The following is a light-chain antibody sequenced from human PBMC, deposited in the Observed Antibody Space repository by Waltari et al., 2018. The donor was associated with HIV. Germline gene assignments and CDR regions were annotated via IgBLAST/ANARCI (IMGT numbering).Light chain of an antibody. Sequence: DIVMTQTPDSLIVSPGERASINCRSNQSLLYSPNNKNFLVWYQQKPGQPPKLLIYWASSRESGVPARFSGSGSGTNFTLTISSLQPEDVATYFCQQYFSTTWTFGQGTKV. CDR3: QQYFSTTWT. CDR1: QSLLYSPNNKNF. J-gene: IGKJ1*01. CDR2: WAS. V-gene: IGKV4-1*01.